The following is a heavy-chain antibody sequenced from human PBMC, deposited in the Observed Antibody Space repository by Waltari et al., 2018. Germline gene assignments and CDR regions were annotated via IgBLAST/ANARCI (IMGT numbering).Heavy chain of an antibody. CDR1: GASMTEHY. D-gene: IGHD2-21*01. CDR3: ATIPRRRKLGNTAGRGDFDM. CDR2: MFHSGTT. Sequence: QVQLQESGPGLVRPSETLFLTCNVSGASMTEHYWNWIRQFPGKGLEWIGYMFHSGTTNYNPSLKSRATISVDTSKNQISLRLTSVTAADTAMYFCATIPRRRKLGNTAGRGDFDMWGHGTMVIVSS. V-gene: IGHV4-59*11. J-gene: IGHJ3*02.